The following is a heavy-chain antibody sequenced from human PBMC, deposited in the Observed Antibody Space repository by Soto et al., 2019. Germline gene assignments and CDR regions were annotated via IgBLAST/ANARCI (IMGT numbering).Heavy chain of an antibody. J-gene: IGHJ4*02. CDR2: LVVGSGNT. Sequence: SVKVSCKTSGFMFTRSAVQWVRQARGQRLEWIGWLVVGSGNTHYAQHFQERVTLTRDMSTGTAYMELSSLRSEDAAVYYCAAVPVLRFLRWLPAYFDYWGQGTLVTVSS. D-gene: IGHD3-3*01. CDR1: GFMFTRSA. V-gene: IGHV1-58*01. CDR3: AAVPVLRFLRWLPAYFDY.